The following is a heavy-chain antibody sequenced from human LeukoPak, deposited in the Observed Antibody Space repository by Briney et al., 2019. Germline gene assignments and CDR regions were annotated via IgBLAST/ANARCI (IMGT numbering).Heavy chain of an antibody. CDR3: AAENRIAASWGY. D-gene: IGHD6-6*01. CDR1: GGSVSSSSYY. Sequence: SETLSLTCTVSGGSVSSSSYYWVWIRQPPGKGLEWIGRIYTSGSTNYNPSLKSRVTISVDTSKNQFSLKLSSVTAADTAVYYCAAENRIAASWGYWGQGTLVTVSS. V-gene: IGHV4-39*07. J-gene: IGHJ4*02. CDR2: IYTSGST.